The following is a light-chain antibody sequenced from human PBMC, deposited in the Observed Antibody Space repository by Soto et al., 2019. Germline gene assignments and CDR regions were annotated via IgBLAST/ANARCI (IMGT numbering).Light chain of an antibody. CDR1: QSVSSN. Sequence: EIVMTQSPATLSVSPEERATLSCRASQSVSSNLAWYQQKPGQAPRLLIYGASTRATVIPARFSGSGSGTEFTLTFSSLQSEDFAVYYCQQYNNWPWTFGQGTKV. CDR3: QQYNNWPWT. CDR2: GAS. V-gene: IGKV3-15*01. J-gene: IGKJ1*01.